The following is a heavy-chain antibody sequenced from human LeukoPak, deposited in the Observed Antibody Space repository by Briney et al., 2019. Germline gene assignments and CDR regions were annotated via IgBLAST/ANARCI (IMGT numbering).Heavy chain of an antibody. J-gene: IGHJ5*02. Sequence: ASVKVSCKVSGYTLTELSMHWVRQAPGKGLEWMGGFDPEDGETIYAQKFQGRVTMTEDTSTDTAYMELSSLRSEDTAVYYCATTCSSTSCYPQNWFDPWGQGTLVTVSS. CDR1: GYTLTELS. CDR2: FDPEDGET. CDR3: ATTCSSTSCYPQNWFDP. D-gene: IGHD2-2*01. V-gene: IGHV1-24*01.